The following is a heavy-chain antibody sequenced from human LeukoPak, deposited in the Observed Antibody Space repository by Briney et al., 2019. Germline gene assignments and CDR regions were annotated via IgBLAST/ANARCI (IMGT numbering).Heavy chain of an antibody. CDR1: GYTFSGYD. V-gene: IGHV1-8*01. J-gene: IGHJ6*03. Sequence: ASVKVSCKASGYTFSGYDVIWVRQATGRGLEWMGWMNPNSGNTGYAQKFQGRVSMTGDSSINIAYMELSSLISEDTAVYYCARVGDLRDYYDSSGYYPGHYYYMDVWGKGTTVTVSS. CDR3: ARVGDLRDYYDSSGYYPGHYYYMDV. D-gene: IGHD3-22*01. CDR2: MNPNSGNT.